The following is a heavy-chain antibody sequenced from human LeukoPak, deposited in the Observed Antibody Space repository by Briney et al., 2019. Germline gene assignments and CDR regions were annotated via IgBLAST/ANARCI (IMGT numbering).Heavy chain of an antibody. CDR2: IKKDGSEK. Sequence: PVGSLRLSCAASGFTFSSYWMSCVRQAPGKGLEWAANIKKDGSEKYYVDSVKGRFTISRDNAKTSLYLQMNSLRAEDTAVYCCARDLSGVTGYTYGRGIDYWGQGTMVTVRS. CDR3: ARDLSGVTGYTYGRGIDY. D-gene: IGHD5-18*01. J-gene: IGHJ4*02. CDR1: GFTFSSYW. V-gene: IGHV3-7*01.